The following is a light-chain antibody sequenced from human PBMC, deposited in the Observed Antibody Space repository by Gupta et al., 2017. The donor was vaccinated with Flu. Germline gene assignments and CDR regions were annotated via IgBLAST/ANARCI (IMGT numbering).Light chain of an antibody. J-gene: IGKJ1*01. CDR2: KAS. CDR1: QSIYVW. Sequence: DIQIIQSPSTLSAAVGDRVTITCRASQSIYVWLAWFQQKPGKAPKLLIYKASNLKTGVPPRFSGGGSGTEFTLTITSLQPDDSAIYSCQQEDSFSWTFGQGTKVEVK. CDR3: QQEDSFSWT. V-gene: IGKV1-5*03.